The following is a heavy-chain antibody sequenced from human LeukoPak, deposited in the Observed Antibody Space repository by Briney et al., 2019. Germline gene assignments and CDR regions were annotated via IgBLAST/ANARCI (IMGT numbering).Heavy chain of an antibody. CDR2: ICDSEDST. V-gene: IGHV3-23*01. J-gene: IGHJ4*02. CDR3: ARDYYGSGTYYTPPQASGY. Sequence: GGSLRLSCAASGFTFSNYGMRGVGQAPGKGVEWVSGICDSEDSTYYADSHKGQFTISRDNSDNTLFLQMNSLRDEDTAVYFCARDYYGSGTYYTPPQASGYWGQGTLVTVSS. D-gene: IGHD3-10*01. CDR1: GFTFSNYG.